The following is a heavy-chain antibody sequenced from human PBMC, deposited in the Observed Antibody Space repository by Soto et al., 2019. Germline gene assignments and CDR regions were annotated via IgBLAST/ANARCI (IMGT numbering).Heavy chain of an antibody. J-gene: IGHJ4*02. Sequence: PSETLSLTCTVSGGSISSVGYYWSWIRQHPGKGLEWIGYIYYSGSTYYNPSLKSRVTISVDTSKNQFSLKLSSVTAADTAVYYCARESVAVAGPDYWGQGTLVTVCS. CDR3: ARESVAVAGPDY. CDR1: GGSISSVGYY. CDR2: IYYSGST. V-gene: IGHV4-31*03. D-gene: IGHD6-19*01.